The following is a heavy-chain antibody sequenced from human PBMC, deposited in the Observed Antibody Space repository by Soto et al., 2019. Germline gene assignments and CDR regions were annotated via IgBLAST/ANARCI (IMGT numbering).Heavy chain of an antibody. V-gene: IGHV4-4*02. J-gene: IGHJ3*02. CDR3: VREGGIVVVPADHGAFDI. CDR2: IYHSGST. D-gene: IGHD2-2*01. CDR1: SGSISSSNW. Sequence: SETLSLTCAVSSGSISSSNWWSWVRQPPGKGLEWIGEIYHSGSTNYNPSLKSRVTISVDKSKNQFSLKLSSVTAADTAVYYCVREGGIVVVPADHGAFDIWGQGTMVTVSS.